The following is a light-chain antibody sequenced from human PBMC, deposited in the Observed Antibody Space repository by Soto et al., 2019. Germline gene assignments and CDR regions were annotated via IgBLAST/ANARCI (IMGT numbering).Light chain of an antibody. CDR3: QGPWT. Sequence: DIQMTQSPSTLSASVGDRVTITCRASQSISSWLAWYQQKPGKAPKLLIYDASSFESGVPSRFSGNGSGTKFKVTISNLQPDDFATYYCQGPWTFGQGTKVEIK. J-gene: IGKJ1*01. CDR2: DAS. V-gene: IGKV1-5*01. CDR1: QSISSW.